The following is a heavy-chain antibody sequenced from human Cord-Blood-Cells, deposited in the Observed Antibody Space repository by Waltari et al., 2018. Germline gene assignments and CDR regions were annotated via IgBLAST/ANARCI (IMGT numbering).Heavy chain of an antibody. V-gene: IGHV3-23*01. CDR2: ISGSGGDT. Sequence: EVQLLESGGGLVQPGGSLRLSCAASGFTFSSYAMSWVRQAPGKGLGWVSAISGSGGDTYYAGPVKGRFTISRDNSKNTLYLQMNSLRAEDTAVDYCAKEGEAGYCSGGSCYYFDYWGQGTLVTVSS. CDR1: GFTFSSYA. D-gene: IGHD2-15*01. J-gene: IGHJ4*02. CDR3: AKEGEAGYCSGGSCYYFDY.